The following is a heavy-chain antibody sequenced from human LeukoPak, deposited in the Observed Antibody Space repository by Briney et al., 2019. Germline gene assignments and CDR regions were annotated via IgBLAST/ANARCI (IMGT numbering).Heavy chain of an antibody. Sequence: SETLSLTCTVSGGSISSSSYYWGWIRQPPGKGLEWIGSIYYSGSTYYNPSLKSRVTISVDTSKNQFSLKLSSVTAADTAVYYCATVEYSSSWGTYFDYWGQGTLVTVSS. V-gene: IGHV4-39*01. D-gene: IGHD6-6*01. CDR1: GGSISSSSYY. CDR3: ATVEYSSSWGTYFDY. CDR2: IYYSGST. J-gene: IGHJ4*02.